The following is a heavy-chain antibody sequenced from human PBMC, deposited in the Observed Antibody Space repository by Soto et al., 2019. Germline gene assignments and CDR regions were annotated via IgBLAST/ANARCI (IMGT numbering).Heavy chain of an antibody. J-gene: IGHJ3*01. V-gene: IGHV3-23*01. CDR3: AKDRGIIVKAGDAFDV. CDR2: ISGSGSRT. D-gene: IGHD3-16*02. Sequence: EVQLLESGGGLVQPGGSLRLSCAASGFPFTKYAMSWVRQAPGKGLEWVSAISGSGSRTYYADSVKGRFTTSRDNSKNTVSLQMDSLRAEDTAVYYCAKDRGIIVKAGDAFDVWGQGTKVTVSS. CDR1: GFPFTKYA.